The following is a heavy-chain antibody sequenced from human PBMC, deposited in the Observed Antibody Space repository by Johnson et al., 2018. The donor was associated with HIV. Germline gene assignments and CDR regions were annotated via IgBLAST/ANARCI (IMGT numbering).Heavy chain of an antibody. J-gene: IGHJ3*01. CDR2: IYSGGLT. Sequence: VQLVESGGGLAQPGGSLRLSCAASGLNVSGHYMSWVRQSPGKGLEWVSVIYSGGLTYYAQSVKGRFTISRDNSNNTLYVQMNSLRAEDTAVDYRAKKMARDIGDGFDVWGQGTMVTVSS. CDR1: GLNVSGHY. D-gene: IGHD2-15*01. CDR3: AKKMARDIGDGFDV. V-gene: IGHV3-66*01.